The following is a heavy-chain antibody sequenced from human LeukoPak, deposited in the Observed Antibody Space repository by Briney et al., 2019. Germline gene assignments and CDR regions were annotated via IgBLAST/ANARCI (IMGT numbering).Heavy chain of an antibody. V-gene: IGHV4-61*10. Sequence: SETLSLTCTVSGGSISSGSYYWSWIRQPAGKGLEWIGYIYYSGSTNYNPSLKSRVTISVDTSKNQFSLKLSSVTAADTAVYYCAREIRFLEWYKNENWFDPWGQGTLVTVSS. CDR2: IYYSGST. J-gene: IGHJ5*02. D-gene: IGHD3-3*01. CDR1: GGSISSGSYY. CDR3: AREIRFLEWYKNENWFDP.